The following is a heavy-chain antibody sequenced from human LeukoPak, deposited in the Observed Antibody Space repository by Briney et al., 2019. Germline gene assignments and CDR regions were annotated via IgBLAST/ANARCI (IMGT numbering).Heavy chain of an antibody. Sequence: GGSLRLSCAASGFTFSTCGMSWVRQAPGKGLEFVANIKQEGSEKYYVDSVKGRSTISRDNAKNSLYLQMNGLRAEDTAVYYCAANGGPFDFWGQGTLVTVSA. D-gene: IGHD4-23*01. CDR1: GFTFSTCG. V-gene: IGHV3-7*05. CDR2: IKQEGSEK. CDR3: AANGGPFDF. J-gene: IGHJ4*02.